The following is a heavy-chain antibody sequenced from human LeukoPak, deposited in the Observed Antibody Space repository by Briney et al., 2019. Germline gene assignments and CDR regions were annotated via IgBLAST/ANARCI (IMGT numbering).Heavy chain of an antibody. Sequence: GGSLRLSCAASGFTVSSYYMSWVRQAPGKGLECVSVFHSGGSTYYADSAKGRFTISRDNSKNTLYLQMNSLRAEDTAVYYCARARPADLWGRGTLVTVSS. D-gene: IGHD6-25*01. CDR2: FHSGGST. CDR1: GFTVSSYY. V-gene: IGHV3-53*01. CDR3: ARARPADL. J-gene: IGHJ2*01.